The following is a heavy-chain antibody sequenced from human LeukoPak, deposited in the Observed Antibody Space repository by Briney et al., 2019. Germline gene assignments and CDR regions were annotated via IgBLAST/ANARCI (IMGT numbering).Heavy chain of an antibody. V-gene: IGHV4-4*07. Sequence: PSGTLSLTCMVSGDSINNYYWSWSRQTAGKGREWMGRIYPTGGTSYNTYIRTRLTISIHESTNQVHLNLRSATAADTAEHCCLRDTYDFWSGQYKNGLGAYSGMDVWGQGTTV. CDR2: IYPTGGT. J-gene: IGHJ6*02. CDR3: LRDTYDFWSGQYKNGLGAYSGMDV. D-gene: IGHD3-3*01. CDR1: GDSINNYY.